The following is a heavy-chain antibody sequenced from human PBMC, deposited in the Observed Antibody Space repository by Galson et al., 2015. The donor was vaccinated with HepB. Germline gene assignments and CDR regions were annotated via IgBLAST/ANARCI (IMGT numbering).Heavy chain of an antibody. D-gene: IGHD5-24*01. CDR3: ARGRDGYKRGFDS. CDR1: GFTFSSYS. J-gene: IGHJ4*02. CDR2: ISGTSTYI. Sequence: SLRLSCAASGFTFSSYSLIWVRQAPGKGLEWVSSISGTSTYIYYGDSVKGRFTIPRDNAKNSVYLQMNSLRAEDTGVFYCARGRDGYKRGFDSWGQGTLVTVSS. V-gene: IGHV3-21*01.